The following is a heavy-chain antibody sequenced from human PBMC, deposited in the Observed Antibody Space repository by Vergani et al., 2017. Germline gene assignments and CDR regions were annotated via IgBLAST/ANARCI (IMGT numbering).Heavy chain of an antibody. J-gene: IGHJ5*02. D-gene: IGHD2-2*02. V-gene: IGHV1-69*01. CDR2: ISPIFGTA. CDR3: ARYIRFSCSSTSCYRNNXFDP. Sequence: QVQLVQSGAEVKKPGSSVKVSCKASGGTFSSYAISWVRQAPGQGLEWMGGISPIFGTANYAQKFQGRVTITADESTSTAYMELSSLSSEDTAVYYCARYIRFSCSSTSCYRNNXFDPWGQGTLVTVSS. CDR1: GGTFSSYA.